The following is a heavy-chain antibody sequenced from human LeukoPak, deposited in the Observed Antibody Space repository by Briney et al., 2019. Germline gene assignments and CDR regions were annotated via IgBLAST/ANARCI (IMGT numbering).Heavy chain of an antibody. V-gene: IGHV1-69*04. CDR3: ARVSRLWFGELLQYYFDY. Sequence: ASVNVSCKASGGTFSSYAISWVRQAPGQGREWMGRIIPILGIANYAQKFQGRVTITADKSTSTAYMELSSLRSEDTAVYYCARVSRLWFGELLQYYFDYWGQGTLVTVYS. J-gene: IGHJ4*02. D-gene: IGHD3-10*01. CDR2: IIPILGIA. CDR1: GGTFSSYA.